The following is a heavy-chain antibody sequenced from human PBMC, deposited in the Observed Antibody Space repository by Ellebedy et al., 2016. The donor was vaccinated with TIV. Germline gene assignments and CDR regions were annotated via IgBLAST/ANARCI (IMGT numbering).Heavy chain of an antibody. CDR3: ARVGYNMLTGHYFFDF. J-gene: IGHJ4*02. CDR1: GYSISSGHY. D-gene: IGHD3-9*01. V-gene: IGHV4-38-2*02. Sequence: MPSETLSLTCTVSGYSISSGHYWGWIRQPPGMGLEWIGNIYFSWSSYYNPSLKSRVTMSVDTSKNQFSLNLSSVTAAATAVYYCARVGYNMLTGHYFFDFWGQGTLVTVSS. CDR2: IYFSWSS.